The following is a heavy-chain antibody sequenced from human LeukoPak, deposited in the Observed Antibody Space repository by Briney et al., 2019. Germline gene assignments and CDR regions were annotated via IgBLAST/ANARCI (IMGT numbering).Heavy chain of an antibody. V-gene: IGHV1-18*01. CDR3: ARDLLDYDILTGYDY. D-gene: IGHD3-9*01. CDR2: ISAYNGNT. Sequence: ASVKVSCKASGYTFTSYGISWVRQAPGQGLEWMGWISAYNGNTNYAQKLQGRVTMTTDTSTSTVYMELRSLRSDDTAVYYCARDLLDYDILTGYDYWGQGTLVTVSS. J-gene: IGHJ4*02. CDR1: GYTFTSYG.